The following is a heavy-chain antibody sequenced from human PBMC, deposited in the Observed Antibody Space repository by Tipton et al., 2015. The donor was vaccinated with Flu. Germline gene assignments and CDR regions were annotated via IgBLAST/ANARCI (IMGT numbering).Heavy chain of an antibody. CDR1: GFTFSSYS. V-gene: IGHV3-48*04. D-gene: IGHD2-2*01. CDR2: ISSSSSTI. CDR3: ASGGYPIPAAMWSGY. J-gene: IGHJ4*02. Sequence: SLRLSCAASGFTFSSYSMNWVRQAPGKGLEWVSYISSSSSTIYYADSVKGRFTISRDNAKNSLYLQMNSLRAEDTAVYYCASGGYPIPAAMWSGYWGQGTLVTVSS.